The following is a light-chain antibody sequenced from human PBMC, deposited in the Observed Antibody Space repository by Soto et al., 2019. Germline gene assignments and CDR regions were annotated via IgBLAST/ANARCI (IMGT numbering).Light chain of an antibody. Sequence: DIQMTQSPSTLSASVGDRVTITCRASQSISSYLNWYQQKPGKAPKLLIYGASSLQSGVPSRFSGSGSGTEFTLTIRALQPEDFATYYCQQLSRYPLTFGGGTKVDI. CDR3: QQLSRYPLT. J-gene: IGKJ4*01. V-gene: IGKV1-39*01. CDR2: GAS. CDR1: QSISSY.